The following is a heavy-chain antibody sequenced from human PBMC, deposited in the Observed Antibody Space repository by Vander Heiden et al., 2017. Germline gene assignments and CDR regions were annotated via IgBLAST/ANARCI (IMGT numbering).Heavy chain of an antibody. V-gene: IGHV4-59*01. CDR3: VRDRFVAVPTAAQHYYGMDV. D-gene: IGHD2-2*01. J-gene: IGHJ6*02. CDR2: IDNSGST. Sequence: QLQLQESGPGLVKPSETLSLPCSVSGGSLSSYFWSWIRQPPGKGLEWIGYIDNSGSTDYNPSLKSRVTISRDTSKNQVSLKLNAVTAADTAVYYCVRDRFVAVPTAAQHYYGMDVWGQGTTVTVSS. CDR1: GGSLSSYF.